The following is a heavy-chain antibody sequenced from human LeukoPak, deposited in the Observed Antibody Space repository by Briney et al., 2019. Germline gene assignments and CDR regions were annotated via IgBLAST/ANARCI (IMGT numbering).Heavy chain of an antibody. J-gene: IGHJ4*02. CDR3: AKDHSLGYCTSTSCYGLDY. D-gene: IGHD2-2*01. V-gene: IGHV3-23*01. CDR1: GFTLSSYA. CDR2: ISGSGGST. Sequence: GGSLRLSCAASGFTLSSYAMSWVRQAPGKGLEWVSAISGSGGSTYYADSVKGRFTISRDNSKNTLYLQMNSMRAEDTALYYCAKDHSLGYCTSTSCYGLDYWGQGTLVTVSS.